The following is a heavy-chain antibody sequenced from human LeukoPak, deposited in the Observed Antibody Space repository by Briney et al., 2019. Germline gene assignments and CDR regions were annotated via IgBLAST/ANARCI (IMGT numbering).Heavy chain of an antibody. D-gene: IGHD6-19*01. CDR2: LYGAGST. J-gene: IGHJ4*02. Sequence: GGSLRLSCAASGFNVSSNYMSWARQAPGKGLEWVSVLYGAGSTYYADSVKGRFTISRHDSQNTLFLQMNSLRAEDTAVYYCARGGTPGFSTGRIDYWGQGTLVTVSS. CDR1: GFNVSSNY. V-gene: IGHV3-53*04. CDR3: ARGGTPGFSTGRIDY.